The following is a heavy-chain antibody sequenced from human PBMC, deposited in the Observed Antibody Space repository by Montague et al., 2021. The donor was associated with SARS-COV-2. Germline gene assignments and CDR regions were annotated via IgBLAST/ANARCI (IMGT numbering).Heavy chain of an antibody. J-gene: IGHJ2*01. CDR3: ARDFRLQLWQTNYYFGL. CDR1: GGSISGYY. D-gene: IGHD5-18*01. Sequence: SETLFLTCTVSGGSISGYYWSWIRQPPGKGPEWIGNIYDTGNTNYNPSLKSRVTISEDTSKNQFSLRLTSVTAADTAVYYCARDFRLQLWQTNYYFGLWGRGTLVSVSS. CDR2: IYDTGNT. V-gene: IGHV4-59*01.